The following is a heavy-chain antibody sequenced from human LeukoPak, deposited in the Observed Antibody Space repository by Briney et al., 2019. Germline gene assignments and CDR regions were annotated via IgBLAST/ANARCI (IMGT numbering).Heavy chain of an antibody. Sequence: GGSLRLSCAASGFTFSSYAMSWVRQAPGKGLEWVSAISGSGDSTYYADSVKGRFTISRDNSKNTLYLQMNSLRAEDTAVYYCAKMVGPQLWYFDLWGRGTLVTVSS. J-gene: IGHJ2*01. CDR3: AKMVGPQLWYFDL. V-gene: IGHV3-23*01. CDR2: ISGSGDST. D-gene: IGHD2-15*01. CDR1: GFTFSSYA.